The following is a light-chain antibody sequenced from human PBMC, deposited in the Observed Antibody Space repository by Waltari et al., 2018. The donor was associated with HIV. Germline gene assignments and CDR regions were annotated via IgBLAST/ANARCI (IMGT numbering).Light chain of an antibody. J-gene: IGKJ1*01. V-gene: IGKV4-1*01. Sequence: IVMVQSPDPLAVSLGEQATIYCKPGHGVFFSSKNQSFLAWYQQKPRQPPKLLIYWASIRASGVPDRFSASGSGTDFTLTIDSLQAEDVAIYYCQQYYNTLWTFGQGTKVEIQ. CDR3: QQYYNTLWT. CDR1: HGVFFSSKNQSF. CDR2: WAS.